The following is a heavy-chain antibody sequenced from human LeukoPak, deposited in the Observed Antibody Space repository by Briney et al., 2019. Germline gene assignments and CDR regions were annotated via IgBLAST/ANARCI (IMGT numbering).Heavy chain of an antibody. CDR3: ARDADGDYLSFDY. CDR2: INPNSGGT. Sequence: ASVTVPCKASGYTFTGYYMHWVRQAPGQGLEWRGWINPNSGGTNYAQKFQGRVTMTRDTSISTAYMELSRLRSDDTAVYYCARDADGDYLSFDYWGQGTLVTVSS. D-gene: IGHD4-17*01. V-gene: IGHV1-2*02. CDR1: GYTFTGYY. J-gene: IGHJ4*02.